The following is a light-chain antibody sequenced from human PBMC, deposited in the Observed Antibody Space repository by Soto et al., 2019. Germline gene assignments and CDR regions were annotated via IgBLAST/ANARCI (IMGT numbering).Light chain of an antibody. CDR1: NIGSKS. Sequence: SYELTQSPSLSVAPGQTATITCGGNNIGSKSVNWYQHKAGQAPVLVMSYDSDRPSGIPERFSGSNSGNTATLTLGRVESGDEAEYYCQVWDTSNDHHVFGSGTKLTVL. CDR2: YDS. J-gene: IGLJ1*01. V-gene: IGLV3-21*01. CDR3: QVWDTSNDHHV.